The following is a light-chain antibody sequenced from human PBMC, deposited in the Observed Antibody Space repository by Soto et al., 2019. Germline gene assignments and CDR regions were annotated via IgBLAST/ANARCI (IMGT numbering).Light chain of an antibody. CDR1: QGISSY. V-gene: IGKV1-9*01. J-gene: IGKJ3*01. CDR2: AAS. CDR3: LHRNSDSPDA. Sequence: DIPLTQSPSFLSASVGDRVTITCRASQGISSYLAWYQQNPGQAPKLLIFAASTLQNGVPSRFSGSGSGTAFYLSISGLQPEDFATYYYLHRNSDSPDAFGPGTKVDI.